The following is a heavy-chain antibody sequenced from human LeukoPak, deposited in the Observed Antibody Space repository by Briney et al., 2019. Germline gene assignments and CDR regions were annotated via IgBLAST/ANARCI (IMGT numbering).Heavy chain of an antibody. V-gene: IGHV4-59*01. CDR2: IYYSGST. J-gene: IGHJ4*02. D-gene: IGHD6-13*01. Sequence: SETLSLTCTVSGGSISSYYWSWIRQPPGKGLEWIGYIYYSGSTNYNPSLKSRVTISVDTSKNQFSLKLSSVTAADTAVYYCARGFLYSSSWPGHLDYWGRGTLVTVSS. CDR3: ARGFLYSSSWPGHLDY. CDR1: GGSISSYY.